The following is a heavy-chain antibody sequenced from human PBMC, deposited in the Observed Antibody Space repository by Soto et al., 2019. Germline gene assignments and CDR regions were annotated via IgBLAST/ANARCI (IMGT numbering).Heavy chain of an antibody. CDR3: AKASLLWFGELLRPYYYYGMDV. CDR2: ISYDGSNK. V-gene: IGHV3-30*18. Sequence: QVQLVESGGGVVQPGRSLRLSCAASGFTFSSYGMHWVRQAPGKGLEWVAVISYDGSNKYYADSVKGRFTISRDNSKNTLYLQMNSLRAEDTAVYYCAKASLLWFGELLRPYYYYGMDVLGQGTTVTVSS. D-gene: IGHD3-10*01. J-gene: IGHJ6*02. CDR1: GFTFSSYG.